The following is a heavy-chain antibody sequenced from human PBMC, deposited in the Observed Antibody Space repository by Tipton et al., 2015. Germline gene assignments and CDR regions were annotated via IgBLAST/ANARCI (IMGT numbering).Heavy chain of an antibody. CDR2: IHPGDSDT. J-gene: IGHJ3*02. Sequence: VQLVQSGAEVKKSGESLIISCKASGYSFTTYWIGWVRQMPGKGLEYMGIIHPGDSDTRYRPSFQGQVTISADKSTSTAYLHWSSLRASDPALYYCARHVSFYYNTHGSDALDIGAKGTMVTASS. D-gene: IGHD3-22*01. CDR3: ARHVSFYYNTHGSDALDI. CDR1: GYSFTTYW. V-gene: IGHV5-51*01.